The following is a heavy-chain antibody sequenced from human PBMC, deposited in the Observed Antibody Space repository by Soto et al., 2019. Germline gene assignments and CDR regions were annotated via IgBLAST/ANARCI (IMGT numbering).Heavy chain of an antibody. Sequence: QVQLQESGPALVKPSETLSLICTVSGHPIRSFYWSWIRQSPVRGLEWLGYVYNNATSKYNPSLKSRAIMSVDTSRNQFSLRLTSVTTADTAVYFCAGRHAGWFDTWGQGILVTVSS. CDR3: AGRHAGWFDT. CDR2: VYNNATS. CDR1: GHPIRSFY. V-gene: IGHV4-59*03. J-gene: IGHJ5*02.